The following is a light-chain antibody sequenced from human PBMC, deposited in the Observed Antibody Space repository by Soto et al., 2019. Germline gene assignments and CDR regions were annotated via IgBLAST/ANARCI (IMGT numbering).Light chain of an antibody. CDR1: QSVSRSY. V-gene: IGKV3-20*01. CDR3: QQYGSSPRA. Sequence: EIVLTQSPGTLSLSPGERATLSCRASQSVSRSYLAWYQQKPGQAPRLLIYSASSGATGIPDRFSGSGSGTDFTLTISRLEPEDFAVYYCQQYGSSPRAFGPGTKVDIK. CDR2: SAS. J-gene: IGKJ3*01.